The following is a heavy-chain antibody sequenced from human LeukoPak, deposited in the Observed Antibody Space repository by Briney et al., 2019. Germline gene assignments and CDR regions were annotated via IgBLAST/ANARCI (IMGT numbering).Heavy chain of an antibody. J-gene: IGHJ5*02. V-gene: IGHV3-33*06. CDR2: IWYDGSNT. D-gene: IGHD3-22*01. Sequence: GGSLRLSCAASGFTFSSYGMHWVRQAPGKGLEWVAGIWYDGSNTYYADSVKGRFTISRDNSKNTLYLQMNSLRAEDTAVYYCAKDREESRYYYDSSGPHDCFDPWGQGTLVTVSS. CDR1: GFTFSSYG. CDR3: AKDREESRYYYDSSGPHDCFDP.